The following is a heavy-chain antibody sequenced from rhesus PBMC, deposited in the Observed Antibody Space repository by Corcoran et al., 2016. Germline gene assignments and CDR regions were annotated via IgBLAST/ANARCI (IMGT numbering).Heavy chain of an antibody. J-gene: IGHJ4*01. D-gene: IGHD3-3*01. CDR2: IGGSSGST. V-gene: IGHV4-127*01. CDR1: GYSISSGYG. CDR3: ARSTYNIWTGYSPFDY. Sequence: QVQLQESGPGLVKPSETLSLTCAVSGYSISSGYGWRWIRQPPGKGLEGIGYIGGSSGSTNYNPSLKSRVTISKDTSKNQFSLKLSSVTAADTAVYYCARSTYNIWTGYSPFDYWGQGVLVTVSS.